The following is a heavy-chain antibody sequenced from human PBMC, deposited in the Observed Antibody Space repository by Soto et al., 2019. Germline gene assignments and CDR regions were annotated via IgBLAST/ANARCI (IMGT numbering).Heavy chain of an antibody. Sequence: QVHLVESGGGVVQPGGSLRHSCAASGFTFSSYAIHWVRQAPGKGLEWVAIIWFDGSNKYYADSVKGRFSISRDNSKNTLFLQMDSLRAEDTAVYYCARGQLPAATTYFDFWGQGTLVIVSS. CDR2: IWFDGSNK. D-gene: IGHD2-15*01. J-gene: IGHJ4*02. CDR3: ARGQLPAATTYFDF. V-gene: IGHV3-33*01. CDR1: GFTFSSYA.